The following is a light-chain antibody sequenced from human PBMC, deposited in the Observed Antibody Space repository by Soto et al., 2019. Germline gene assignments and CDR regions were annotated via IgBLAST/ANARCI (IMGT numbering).Light chain of an antibody. CDR2: AAS. Sequence: DIPMTQSPSSLSASVGDRVTITCRASQSISSYLNWYQQKPGKAPKPLIYAASSLQSGVPSRFSGSGSGTDFTLTISRLQPEDFATYYCQQSYSTPFTFGPGTKVDIK. J-gene: IGKJ3*01. CDR1: QSISSY. V-gene: IGKV1-39*01. CDR3: QQSYSTPFT.